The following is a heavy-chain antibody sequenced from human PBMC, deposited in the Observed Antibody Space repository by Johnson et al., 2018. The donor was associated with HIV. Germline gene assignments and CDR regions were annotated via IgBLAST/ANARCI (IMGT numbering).Heavy chain of an antibody. CDR3: AREAYAAGAFDI. CDR1: GFTFSSNY. D-gene: IGHD3-16*01. Sequence: VQLVESGGGVVQPGRSLRLSCAASGFTFSSNYMSWVRQAPGKGLEWVSVIYSGGSTYYADSVKGRFTIARDNSKNTLYLQMNSLRAEDTAVYYCAREAYAAGAFDIWGQGTMVTVSS. CDR2: IYSGGST. V-gene: IGHV3-66*01. J-gene: IGHJ3*02.